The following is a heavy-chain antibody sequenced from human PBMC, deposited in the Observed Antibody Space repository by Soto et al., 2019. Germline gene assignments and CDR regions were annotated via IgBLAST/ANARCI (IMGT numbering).Heavy chain of an antibody. Sequence: PSETLSLTCTVSGGSISSYYWSWIRQPPGKGLEWIGYIYYSGSTTYNPSLKSRVTISVDTSKNQFSLKLSSVTAADTAVYYCARHCSGGSCYVVFDYWGQGTLVTVSS. V-gene: IGHV4-59*08. CDR2: IYYSGST. J-gene: IGHJ4*02. CDR1: GGSISSYY. CDR3: ARHCSGGSCYVVFDY. D-gene: IGHD2-15*01.